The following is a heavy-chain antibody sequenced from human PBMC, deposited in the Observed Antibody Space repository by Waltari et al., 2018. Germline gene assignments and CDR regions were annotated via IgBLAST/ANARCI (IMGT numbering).Heavy chain of an antibody. D-gene: IGHD3-22*01. V-gene: IGHV3-48*01. CDR3: ARPRLYYDSSGYSELFAFDI. CDR2: ISSSSSTI. CDR1: GFTFSSYS. J-gene: IGHJ3*02. Sequence: EVQLVESGGGLVQPGGSLRLSCAASGFTFSSYSMNWVRQAPGKGLEWVSYISSSSSTIYYADSVKGRFTISRDNAKNSLYLQMNSLRAEDTAVYYCARPRLYYDSSGYSELFAFDIWGQGTMVTVSS.